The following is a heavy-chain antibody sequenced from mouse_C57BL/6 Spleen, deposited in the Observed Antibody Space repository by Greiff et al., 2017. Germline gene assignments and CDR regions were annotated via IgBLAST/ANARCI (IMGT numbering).Heavy chain of an antibody. Sequence: EVKLVESGGGLVKPGGSLKLSCAASGFTFSSYTMSWVRQTPEKRLEWVATISGGGGNTYYPDSVKGRFTISRDNAKNTLYLQLSSLRSADTALYYCARRHTGWYFDVWGTGTTVTVSS. V-gene: IGHV5-9*01. CDR2: ISGGGGNT. CDR1: GFTFSSYT. CDR3: ARRHTGWYFDV. J-gene: IGHJ1*03. D-gene: IGHD4-1*01.